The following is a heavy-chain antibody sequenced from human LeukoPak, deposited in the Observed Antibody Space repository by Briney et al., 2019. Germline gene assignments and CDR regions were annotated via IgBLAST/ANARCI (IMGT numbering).Heavy chain of an antibody. Sequence: SETLSLTCTVSGASFNTYYWSWIRQPPGKGLEWIGYIYASGSTNYNPSLESRVTMSVDTSKNQFSLKLSSVTAADTAVYYCARHAHEYSSLKKFDPWGQETLVTVSS. J-gene: IGHJ5*02. CDR2: IYASGST. CDR3: ARHAHEYSSLKKFDP. CDR1: GASFNTYY. D-gene: IGHD6-6*01. V-gene: IGHV4-4*09.